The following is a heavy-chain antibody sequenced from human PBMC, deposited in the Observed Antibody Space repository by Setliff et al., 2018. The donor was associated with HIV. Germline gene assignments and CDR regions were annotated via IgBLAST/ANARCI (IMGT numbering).Heavy chain of an antibody. CDR2: VHNSAGS. V-gene: IGHV4-4*07. CDR3: ARDRNEVLADSPHDVFDI. J-gene: IGHJ1*01. CDR1: GDSVSGYY. D-gene: IGHD3-9*01. Sequence: SETLSLTCAVSGDSVSGYYWSWIRQPAGRGLEWIGRVHNSAGSNYNPSLKSRVTMSVDTAKNQLSLKLTAVSAADTAVYYCARDRNEVLADSPHDVFDIWGQGTLVTVSS.